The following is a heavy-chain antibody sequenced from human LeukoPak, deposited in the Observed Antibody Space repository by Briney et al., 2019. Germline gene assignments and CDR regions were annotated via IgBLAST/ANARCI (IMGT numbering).Heavy chain of an antibody. CDR1: GFPFSDYS. Sequence: GGSLRLSCTASGFPFSDYSMNWVRQAPGKGQEWISYIGISSGNTKYADSVKGRFTISADNARNSLYLQRNSLRVEDTAVYYCARDHNYAFDNWGQGTLVSVSS. J-gene: IGHJ4*02. CDR3: ARDHNYAFDN. CDR2: IGISSGNT. D-gene: IGHD1-1*01. V-gene: IGHV3-48*04.